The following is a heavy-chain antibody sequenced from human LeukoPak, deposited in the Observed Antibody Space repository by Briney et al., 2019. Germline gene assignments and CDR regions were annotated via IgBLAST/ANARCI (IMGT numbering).Heavy chain of an antibody. V-gene: IGHV3-23*01. J-gene: IGHJ4*02. Sequence: GGCLRLSCAASGLTVTNYAMNWVRQTPGKGLDWVSGISGGNTYYADSVRGRFTISRYSSKNTLYLYMDSLRAEHTPVYFSAKGFTTGWSEGYLDYWGQGTLVSVSS. CDR1: GLTVTNYA. D-gene: IGHD6-19*01. CDR3: AKGFTTGWSEGYLDY. CDR2: ISGGNT.